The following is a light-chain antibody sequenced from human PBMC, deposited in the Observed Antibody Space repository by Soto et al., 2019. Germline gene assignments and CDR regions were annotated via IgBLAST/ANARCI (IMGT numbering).Light chain of an antibody. CDR2: AAS. Sequence: EIVLTQSPAALSSSTGERATLSCRASQSVSTYLAWYQQKPGQASRLLIYAASNRSTGIPARFSGSGSGTDFTLTLRRLDPENYACYNYQRRSNWSFGPGTKVDIK. CDR3: QRRSNWS. J-gene: IGKJ1*01. CDR1: QSVSTY. V-gene: IGKV3-11*01.